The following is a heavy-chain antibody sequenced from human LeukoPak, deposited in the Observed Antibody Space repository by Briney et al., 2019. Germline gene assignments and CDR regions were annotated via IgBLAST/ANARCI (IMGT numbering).Heavy chain of an antibody. CDR2: INTDGSST. V-gene: IGHV3-74*01. CDR1: GFTFSSYW. CDR3: ARVRYSSSWYATYYYYYYMDV. Sequence: GGSLRLSCAASGFTFSSYWIHWVRQAPGKGLVWVSRINTDGSSTSYADSVKGRFTISRDNAKNTLYLQMNSLRAEDTAAYYCARVRYSSSWYATYYYYYYMDVWGKGTTVTVSS. J-gene: IGHJ6*03. D-gene: IGHD6-13*01.